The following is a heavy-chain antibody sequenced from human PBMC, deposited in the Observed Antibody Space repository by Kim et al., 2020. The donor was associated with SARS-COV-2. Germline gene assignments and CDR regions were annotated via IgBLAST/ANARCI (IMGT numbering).Heavy chain of an antibody. CDR3: ARDREYYGSGSWSDY. CDR1: GFTVSSNY. CDR2: IYSGGST. D-gene: IGHD3-10*01. V-gene: IGHV3-66*02. J-gene: IGHJ4*02. Sequence: GGSLRLSCAASGFTVSSNYMSWVRQAPGKGLEWVSVIYSGGSTYYADSVKGRFTISRDNSKNTLYLQMNSLRAEDTAVYYCARDREYYGSGSWSDYWGQGTLVTVSS.